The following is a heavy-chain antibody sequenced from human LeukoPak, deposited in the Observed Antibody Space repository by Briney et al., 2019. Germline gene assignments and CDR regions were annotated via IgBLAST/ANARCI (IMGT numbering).Heavy chain of an antibody. CDR1: GGSISSSNW. CDR2: IYHSGST. V-gene: IGHV4-4*02. D-gene: IGHD5-24*01. J-gene: IGHJ3*02. CDR3: ARVRWLQFSAFDI. Sequence: PSETLSLTCAVSGGSISSSNWWSWVRQPPGKGLAWIGEIYHSGSTNYNPSLKSRVTISVDKSKNQFSLKLSSVTAADTAVYYCARVRWLQFSAFDIWGQGTMVTVSS.